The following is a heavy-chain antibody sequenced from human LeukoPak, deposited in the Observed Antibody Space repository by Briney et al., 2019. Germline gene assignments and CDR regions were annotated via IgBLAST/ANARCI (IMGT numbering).Heavy chain of an antibody. V-gene: IGHV4-34*01. J-gene: IGHJ4*02. D-gene: IGHD6-13*01. CDR3: ARGLGSWKY. Sequence: KPSETLSLTCAVYGGSFSGYYWSWIRQPPGKGLEWIGEINHSGSTNYNPSLKSRVTISVDTSKNQFSLKLSSVTAADTAVYYCARGLGSWKYWGQGNLVTVSS. CDR1: GGSFSGYY. CDR2: INHSGST.